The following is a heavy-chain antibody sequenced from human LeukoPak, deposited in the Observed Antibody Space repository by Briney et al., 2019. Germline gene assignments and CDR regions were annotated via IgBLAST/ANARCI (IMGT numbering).Heavy chain of an antibody. J-gene: IGHJ4*02. CDR1: VFTFSNYG. CDR3: ARRNFDYIWESYRYPAGIDY. D-gene: IGHD3-16*02. V-gene: IGHV3-33*01. Sequence: PGCSLRLSCAASVFTFSNYGMHWVRQAPGTALEGVAVIRYDAINKYSTDYVKGRFTIPRDNSKNTLYLQMNSLRVEDTAVYYCARRNFDYIWESYRYPAGIDYWGQGTLVTVSS. CDR2: IRYDAINK.